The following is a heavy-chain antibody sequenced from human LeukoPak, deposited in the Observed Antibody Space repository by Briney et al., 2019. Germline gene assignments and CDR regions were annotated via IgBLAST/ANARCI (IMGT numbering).Heavy chain of an antibody. D-gene: IGHD2-2*01. CDR3: ARQTRYCSSTTCSDLHYYYNYYIDV. CDR1: GFTFSDYY. J-gene: IGHJ6*03. CDR2: ISSSGNTT. V-gene: IGHV3-11*04. Sequence: GGSLRLSCAASGFTFSDYYMSWIRQAPGKGLECVSYISSSGNTTYHADSVKGRFTISRDNAKNSVYLQMNSLRAEDTAVYYCARQTRYCSSTTCSDLHYYYNYYIDVWGKGTTVTISS.